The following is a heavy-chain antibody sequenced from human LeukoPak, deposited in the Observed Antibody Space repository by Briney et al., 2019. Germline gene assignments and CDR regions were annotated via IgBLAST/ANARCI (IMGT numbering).Heavy chain of an antibody. CDR3: ASIRGYSYGSFDY. J-gene: IGHJ4*02. D-gene: IGHD5-18*01. CDR1: GYTFTSYG. V-gene: IGHV1-18*01. Sequence: ASVKVSCKASGYTFTSYGISWVRQAPGQGLEWMGWISACNGNTNYAQKLQGRVTITTDESTSTAYMELSSLRSEDTAVYYCASIRGYSYGSFDYWGQGTLVTVSS. CDR2: ISACNGNT.